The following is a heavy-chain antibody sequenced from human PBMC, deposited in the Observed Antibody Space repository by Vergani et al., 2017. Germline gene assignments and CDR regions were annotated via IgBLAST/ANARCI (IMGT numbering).Heavy chain of an antibody. J-gene: IGHJ5*01. CDR1: GISFNTYL. CDR3: VRTEYCTGIACNTRFDS. D-gene: IGHD2-8*02. Sequence: EVQLVESGGGSVQSGGSLRLSCVAPGISFNTYLMQCGRQVPGKGLMWVARIDEYGNRATYGDFETGRFTISRDNAKNTVILQMNNLRAGDAGVYYCVRTEYCTGIACNTRFDSWGQGALVTVSS. V-gene: IGHV3-74*03. CDR2: IDEYGNRA.